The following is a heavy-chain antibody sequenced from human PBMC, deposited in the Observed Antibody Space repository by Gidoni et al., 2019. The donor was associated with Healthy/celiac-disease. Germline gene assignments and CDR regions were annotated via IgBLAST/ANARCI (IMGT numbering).Heavy chain of an antibody. V-gene: IGHV3-30*18. CDR3: AKCYSNYDVCNFDY. J-gene: IGHJ4*02. Sequence: QWQLVESGGGVVQPGRSLRLSCEPSGFTFSRYGMHWVRQATGKGLDWVAVISYDGSNKYYADSVKGRFTISRDNSKNTLYLQMNSLRAEDTAVYYCAKCYSNYDVCNFDYWGQGTLVTVSS. D-gene: IGHD4-4*01. CDR1: GFTFSRYG. CDR2: ISYDGSNK.